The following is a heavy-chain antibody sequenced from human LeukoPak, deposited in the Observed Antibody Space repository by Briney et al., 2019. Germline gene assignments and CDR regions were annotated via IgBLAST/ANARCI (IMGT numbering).Heavy chain of an antibody. CDR1: GFTFSSYD. V-gene: IGHV3-13*01. D-gene: IGHD3-22*01. CDR3: AKVAGTYYHDISGYYHFDS. J-gene: IGHJ4*02. Sequence: GGSLRLSCAASGFTFSSYDMHWVRQATGKGLEWVSAIGTAGDTYYPGSVKGRFTISRENAKNSLYLQMNSLRAEDTALYHCAKVAGTYYHDISGYYHFDSWGQGTLVTVSS. CDR2: IGTAGDT.